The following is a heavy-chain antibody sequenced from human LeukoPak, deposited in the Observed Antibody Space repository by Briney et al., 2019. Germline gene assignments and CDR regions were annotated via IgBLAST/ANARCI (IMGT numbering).Heavy chain of an antibody. Sequence: GGSLRLSCAASGFTFSSHGMCWVRQAPGRGLEWVSSIRIGGDTTYADSVRGRFTISRDNSKNTLYLQLDSLRAEDTAIYYCAKEIRPNHCRGHGTLVTVSS. V-gene: IGHV3-23*01. CDR3: AKEIRPNHC. D-gene: IGHD1-14*01. CDR1: GFTFSSHG. J-gene: IGHJ4*01. CDR2: IRIGGDTT.